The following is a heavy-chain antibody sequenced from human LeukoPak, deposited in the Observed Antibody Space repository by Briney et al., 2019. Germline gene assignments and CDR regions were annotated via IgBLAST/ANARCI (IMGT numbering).Heavy chain of an antibody. D-gene: IGHD1-26*01. CDR2: MYISGST. Sequence: SSETLSLTCTVSGVSVTNYYWAWIRQPVGKGLKWIGRMYISGSTNYNPSLKSRVTISIDKTKNQFSLKLRSVTAADTAVYYCARDYLVGAPLDSWGQGTLVTVSP. J-gene: IGHJ4*02. CDR1: GVSVTNYY. V-gene: IGHV4-4*07. CDR3: ARDYLVGAPLDS.